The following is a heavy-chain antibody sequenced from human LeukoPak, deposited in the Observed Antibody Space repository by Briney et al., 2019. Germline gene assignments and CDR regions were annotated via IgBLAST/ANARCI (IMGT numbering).Heavy chain of an antibody. V-gene: IGHV3-30*02. CDR1: GFTSSSYG. CDR3: ARGPSGYHNT. D-gene: IGHD5-12*01. Sequence: GGSLRLSCAASGFTSSSYGMHWVRQAPGKGLEWVAFIRYDGSNRHYADSVKGRFTISRDNSKNMLHLQMNSLRAEDAAVYYCARGPSGYHNTGGQGTLVTVSS. CDR2: IRYDGSNR. J-gene: IGHJ4*02.